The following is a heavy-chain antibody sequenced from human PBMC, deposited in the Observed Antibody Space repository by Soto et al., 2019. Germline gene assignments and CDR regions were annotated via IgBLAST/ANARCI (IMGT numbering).Heavy chain of an antibody. D-gene: IGHD2-15*01. CDR2: ISYSGST. CDR3: ARADPDASVGY. Sequence: SETLSLTCTVSGGSMSSYYWTWLRQSPGRGLEWIGYISYSGSTYYNPSLKSRVTISADTSKNQFSLRMNSMIAADTAVYYCARADPDASVGYWGQGTLVTVSS. V-gene: IGHV4-59*01. CDR1: GGSMSSYY. J-gene: IGHJ4*02.